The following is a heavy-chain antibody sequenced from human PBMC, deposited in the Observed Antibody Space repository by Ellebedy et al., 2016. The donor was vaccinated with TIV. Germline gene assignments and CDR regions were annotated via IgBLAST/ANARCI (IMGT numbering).Heavy chain of an antibody. CDR2: IRYDGSNK. J-gene: IGHJ4*02. CDR3: AKDRLEQWGTGGGFDY. V-gene: IGHV3-30*02. CDR1: GFTFSSYG. Sequence: GESLKISCAASGFTFSSYGMHWVRQAPGKGLEWVAFIRYDGSNKYYADSVKGRFTISRDNSKNTLYLQMNSLRAEDTAVYYCAKDRLEQWGTGGGFDYWGQGTLVTVSS. D-gene: IGHD3-16*01.